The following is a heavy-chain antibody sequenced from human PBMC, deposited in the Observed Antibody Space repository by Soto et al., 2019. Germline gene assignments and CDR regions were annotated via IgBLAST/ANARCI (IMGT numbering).Heavy chain of an antibody. Sequence: EVQLVETGGGLIQPGGSLRLSCAASAFTVSSNYMSWVRQAPGKGLEWVSVIYSGDSTYYADSVKGRFTISRDNSKNTLYLQMDSLRVEDTAIYYCARGGSKYFFDHWGQGTLVTVSS. CDR3: ARGGSKYFFDH. D-gene: IGHD1-26*01. V-gene: IGHV3-53*02. CDR2: IYSGDST. CDR1: AFTVSSNY. J-gene: IGHJ4*02.